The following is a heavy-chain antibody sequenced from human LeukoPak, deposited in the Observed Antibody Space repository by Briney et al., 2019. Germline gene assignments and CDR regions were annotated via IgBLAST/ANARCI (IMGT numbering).Heavy chain of an antibody. CDR3: ARAGSGSYYQSNWFDP. D-gene: IGHD3-10*01. CDR2: IDNSGNT. CDR1: GGSISSRNSY. Sequence: PSETLSLTCTVSGGSISSRNSYWGWIRQPPGKGLEWIESIDNSGNTYYNPSLKSRVTISIDTSKNYFSLNLRSVAAADTAVYYCARAGSGSYYQSNWFDPWGQGTLVTVSS. V-gene: IGHV4-39*07. J-gene: IGHJ5*02.